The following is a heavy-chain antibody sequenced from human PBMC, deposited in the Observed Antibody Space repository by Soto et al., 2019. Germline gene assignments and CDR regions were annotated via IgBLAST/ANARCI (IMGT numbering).Heavy chain of an antibody. CDR1: GGTFSSYT. J-gene: IGHJ5*02. Sequence: SVKVSCKASGGTFSSYTISWVRQAPGQGLEWMGRIIPILGIANYAQKLQGRVTITADKSTSTAYMELSSLRSEDTAVYYCARFQGYCSGGSCYKEGNWFDPWGQGTLVTVSS. D-gene: IGHD2-15*01. CDR3: ARFQGYCSGGSCYKEGNWFDP. CDR2: IIPILGIA. V-gene: IGHV1-69*02.